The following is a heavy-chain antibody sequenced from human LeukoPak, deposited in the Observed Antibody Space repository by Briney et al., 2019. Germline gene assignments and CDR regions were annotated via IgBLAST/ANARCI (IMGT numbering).Heavy chain of an antibody. Sequence: GGSLRLSCAASGFTFSSYAMSWVRQAPGKGLEWVSAISGSGGSTYYADSVKGRFTISRDNSKNTLYLQMNSLRAEDTAVYYCASLPDETPSGLFDYWGQGTLVTVCS. V-gene: IGHV3-23*01. J-gene: IGHJ4*02. CDR1: GFTFSSYA. CDR2: ISGSGGST. CDR3: ASLPDETPSGLFDY.